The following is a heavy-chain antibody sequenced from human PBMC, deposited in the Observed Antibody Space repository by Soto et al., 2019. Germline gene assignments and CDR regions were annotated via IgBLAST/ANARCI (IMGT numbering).Heavy chain of an antibody. Sequence: QVQLQESGPGLVKPSETLSLTCSVSGGSITSHYCSWFRRPPGKGLEWIGYIHHSGSTSYNPSLKGRVTLSVDTSTNQFSLKVSSVTAADTAMYYCARQGFGQLHGLVDVWGPGTTVTVSS. CDR2: IHHSGST. CDR1: GGSITSHY. J-gene: IGHJ6*02. CDR3: ARQGFGQLHGLVDV. V-gene: IGHV4-59*08. D-gene: IGHD3-10*01.